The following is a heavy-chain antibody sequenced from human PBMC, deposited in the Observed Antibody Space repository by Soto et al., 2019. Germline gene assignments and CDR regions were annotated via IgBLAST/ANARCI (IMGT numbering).Heavy chain of an antibody. CDR2: INGGNGYA. Sequence: QVQLVQSGAEVKKPGASVKVSCKASGYTFAGYAMHWVRQAPGQRLEWMGWINGGNGYAKYSQKFQGRDTITRHSSESTAYMELSSLTSEDTAVYYCARGLYSNPHFDYWGQGTLVTVSS. CDR1: GYTFAGYA. D-gene: IGHD4-4*01. V-gene: IGHV1-3*01. CDR3: ARGLYSNPHFDY. J-gene: IGHJ4*02.